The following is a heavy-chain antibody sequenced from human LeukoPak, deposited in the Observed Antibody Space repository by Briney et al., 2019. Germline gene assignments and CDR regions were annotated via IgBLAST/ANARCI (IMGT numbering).Heavy chain of an antibody. CDR2: INPNSGGT. CDR1: GYTFTGYY. Sequence: ASVKVSCKASGYTFTGYYMHWVRQAPGQGLEWMGWINPNSGGTNYAQKFQGRVTMTRDTSISTAYMEMSRLRSDDTAVYYCASVVFGVVDLPVVXYWGQGTLVTVSS. V-gene: IGHV1-2*02. CDR3: ASVVFGVVDLPVVXY. J-gene: IGHJ4*02. D-gene: IGHD3-3*01.